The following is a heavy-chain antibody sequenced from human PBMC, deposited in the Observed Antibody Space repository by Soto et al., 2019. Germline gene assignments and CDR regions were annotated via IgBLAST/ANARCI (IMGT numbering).Heavy chain of an antibody. CDR3: TILSYSRGWYD. CDR1: GFTFSESA. J-gene: IGHJ4*02. CDR2: IRSKPNNYAT. Sequence: PGGSLRLSCTASGFTFSESAVHWVRQASGKGLEWVGRIRSKPNNYATAYGASVKGRFTISRDDSKSTAYLQMNSLKTEDTAVYFCTILSYSRGWYDRGQGTLVTVSS. D-gene: IGHD6-19*01. V-gene: IGHV3-73*01.